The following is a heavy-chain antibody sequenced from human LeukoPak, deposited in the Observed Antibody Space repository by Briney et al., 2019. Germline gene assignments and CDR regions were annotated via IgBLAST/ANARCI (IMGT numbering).Heavy chain of an antibody. J-gene: IGHJ4*02. CDR3: ARDRSTVTLDY. CDR1: GFTFSSYG. D-gene: IGHD4-17*01. CDR2: IWYDGSNK. V-gene: IGHV3-33*01. Sequence: PGGSLRLSCAASGFTFSSYGMHWVRQAPGKGLEWVAVIWYDGSNKYYADSVKGRFTISGDNSKNTLYLQMKSLRAEDTAVYYCARDRSTVTLDYWGQGTLVTVSS.